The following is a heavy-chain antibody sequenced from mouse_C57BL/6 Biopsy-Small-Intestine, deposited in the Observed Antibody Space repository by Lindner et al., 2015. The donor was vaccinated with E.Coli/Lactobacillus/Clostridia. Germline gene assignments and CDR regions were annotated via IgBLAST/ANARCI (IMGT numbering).Heavy chain of an antibody. CDR3: ARAPVTVFGVVIRLSDYYGLDV. Sequence: SVKVSCKASGYMFTSYAINWVRQAPGQGLEWMGWISPYNGNTNYAQKVQGRVTMTTDTSTNTAYMELRSLRSDDTAVYYCARAPVTVFGVVIRLSDYYGLDVWGQGTTVTVSS. CDR1: GYMFTSYA. J-gene: IGHJ1*01. D-gene: IGHD1-1*01. V-gene: IGHV1-20*01. CDR2: ISPYNGNT.